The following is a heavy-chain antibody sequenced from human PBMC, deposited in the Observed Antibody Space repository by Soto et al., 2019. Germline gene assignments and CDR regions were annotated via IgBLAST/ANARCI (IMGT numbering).Heavy chain of an antibody. V-gene: IGHV3-30*09. CDR3: AKARHSTSWYGLEADL. CDR1: GFIFSDYA. J-gene: IGHJ4*02. Sequence: QVQLVESGGGVVQPGRSLKLSCAASGFIFSDYAMHWVRQAPGKGLEWVAVISYGGDNKYYAHTVRGRLAISRDNLKNTLDLQMNSLNPEDTAVYHCAKARHSTSWYGLEADLWGQGTLVTVSS. D-gene: IGHD6-13*01. CDR2: ISYGGDNK.